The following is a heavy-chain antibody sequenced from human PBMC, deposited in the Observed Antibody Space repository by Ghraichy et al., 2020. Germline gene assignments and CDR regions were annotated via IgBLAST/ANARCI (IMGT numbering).Heavy chain of an antibody. V-gene: IGHV3-21*04. D-gene: IGHD6-6*01. Sequence: GGSLRLSCAASGFSFVTSDMNWVRQAPGKGLEWVSYISGSRSHLYYAYSLRGRFTISRDNPKSSLYLQINSLRAEDTAIYYCARGGASTARQGGMDVWGQGTTVTVSS. CDR2: ISGSRSHL. CDR1: GFSFVTSD. CDR3: ARGGASTARQGGMDV. J-gene: IGHJ6*02.